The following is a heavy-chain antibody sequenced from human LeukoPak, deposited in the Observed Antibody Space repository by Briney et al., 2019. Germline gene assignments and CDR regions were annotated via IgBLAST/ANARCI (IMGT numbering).Heavy chain of an antibody. CDR1: GFTFSSYG. CDR2: IFTAGST. CDR3: ARAGYLGTDAFDI. V-gene: IGHV3-53*01. D-gene: IGHD1-14*01. Sequence: PGGSLRLSCAGSGFTFSSYGMSWVRQAPGKGLEWVSVIFTAGSTYNADSVKGRFTISRDNFKNTLYLQMNSLRAEDTAVYYCARAGYLGTDAFDIWGQGTMVTVSS. J-gene: IGHJ3*02.